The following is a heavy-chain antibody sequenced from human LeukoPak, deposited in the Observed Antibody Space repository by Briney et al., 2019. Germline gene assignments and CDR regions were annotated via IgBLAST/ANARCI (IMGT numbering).Heavy chain of an antibody. D-gene: IGHD6-13*01. CDR3: ARNLIPEQLVLNF. J-gene: IGHJ4*02. V-gene: IGHV4-59*01. CDR2: IYYTGST. CDR1: GGSISNYY. Sequence: PSETLSLTCTVSGGSISNYYWNWIRQPPGKGLEWIGYIYYTGSTNYNPSLKNRVTMSVDTSKNQFSLNLKSVTPEDTAVYYCARNLIPEQLVLNFWGQGTLVTVSS.